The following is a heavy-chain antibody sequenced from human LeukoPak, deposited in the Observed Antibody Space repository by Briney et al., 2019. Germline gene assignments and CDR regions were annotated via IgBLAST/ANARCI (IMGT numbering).Heavy chain of an antibody. D-gene: IGHD4-17*01. J-gene: IGHJ6*03. CDR1: GGSFSGYY. Sequence: SETLSLTCAVYGGSFSGYYWSWIRQPPGKGLEWIGEINHSGSTNYNPSLKSRVTISVDTSKNQFSLKLSSVTAADTAVYYCASRVFKSRYYGETYYYYYMDVWGKGTTVTVSS. V-gene: IGHV4-34*01. CDR3: ASRVFKSRYYGETYYYYYMDV. CDR2: INHSGST.